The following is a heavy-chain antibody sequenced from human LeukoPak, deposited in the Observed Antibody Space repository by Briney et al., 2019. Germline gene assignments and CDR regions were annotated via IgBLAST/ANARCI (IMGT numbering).Heavy chain of an antibody. Sequence: SETLSLTCTVSGGSISGSSYYWGWIRQPPGKGLEWIGSIYYSGSTYYNPSLKSRVTISVDTSKNQFSLKLSSVTAADTAVYYCGRVEMATIDTFDIWGQGTMVTVSS. V-gene: IGHV4-39*01. CDR3: GRVEMATIDTFDI. CDR1: GGSISGSSYY. CDR2: IYYSGST. D-gene: IGHD5-24*01. J-gene: IGHJ3*02.